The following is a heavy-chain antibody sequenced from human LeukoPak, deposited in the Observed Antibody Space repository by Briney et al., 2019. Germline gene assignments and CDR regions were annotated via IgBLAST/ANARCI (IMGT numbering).Heavy chain of an antibody. CDR3: ARVRTTGTN. Sequence: SETLSLTCTVSGGSTTGYHWTWVRQPAGKGLEWIGRISTSGSTTYSPSLRSRATMSVDTAQNQFSLTLTSVTAADTAVYYCARVRTTGTNWGQGTLVTVSS. J-gene: IGHJ4*02. D-gene: IGHD1-1*01. V-gene: IGHV4-4*07. CDR1: GGSTTGYH. CDR2: ISTSGST.